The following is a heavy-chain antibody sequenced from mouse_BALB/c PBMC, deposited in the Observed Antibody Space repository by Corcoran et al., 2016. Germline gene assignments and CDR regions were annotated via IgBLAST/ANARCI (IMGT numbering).Heavy chain of an antibody. Sequence: ELQLQQSGPELVKPGASVKISCNASGYTFTSYVMHWVKQKPGQGLEWIGYITPYNDGTKYNEKFKGKATLTSDKSSSTAYMELSSLTSEDSAVYYCAREGFAYWGQGTLVTVSA. J-gene: IGHJ3*01. CDR3: AREGFAY. CDR1: GYTFTSYV. CDR2: ITPYNDGT. V-gene: IGHV1S136*01.